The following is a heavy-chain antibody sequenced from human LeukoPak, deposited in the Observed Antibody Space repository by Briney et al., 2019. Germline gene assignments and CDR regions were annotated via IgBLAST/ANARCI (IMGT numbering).Heavy chain of an antibody. Sequence: PGGSLRLSCSASGFIFSPYAMRWVRQAPGKGLEYVSAISSNGGGTYYTDSVKGRFTISRDNSKNTLYLQMSSLRPEDTAVHYCVKYSDSSYPDWGQGTLVTVSS. CDR2: ISSNGGGT. D-gene: IGHD6-13*01. V-gene: IGHV3-64D*06. J-gene: IGHJ4*02. CDR1: GFIFSPYA. CDR3: VKYSDSSYPD.